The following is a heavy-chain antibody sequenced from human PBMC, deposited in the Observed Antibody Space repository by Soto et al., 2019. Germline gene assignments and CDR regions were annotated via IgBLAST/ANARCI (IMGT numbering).Heavy chain of an antibody. CDR1: GYTFTSYG. Sequence: ASVKVSCKASGYTFTSYGISWVRQAPGQGLESMGWISAYNGNTNYAQKLQGRVTMTTDTSTSTAYMELRSLRSDDTAVYYCARDLGPGTYYYDSSGLGDAFDIWGQGTMVTVSS. D-gene: IGHD3-22*01. CDR2: ISAYNGNT. V-gene: IGHV1-18*01. CDR3: ARDLGPGTYYYDSSGLGDAFDI. J-gene: IGHJ3*02.